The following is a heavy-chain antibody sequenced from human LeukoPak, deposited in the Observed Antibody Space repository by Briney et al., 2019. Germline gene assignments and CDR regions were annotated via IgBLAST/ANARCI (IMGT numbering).Heavy chain of an antibody. CDR1: GFTFSTYG. CDR2: ISYDGNNK. Sequence: GGSLRLSCGASGFTFSTYGMHWVRQAPGKGLEWVTVISYDGNNKFYTDSVKGRFTISRDNSKNTLYLQMNSLRAEDTATYYCATGRTGGSRDNFGYWGQGTLVTVSP. V-gene: IGHV3-30*03. J-gene: IGHJ4*02. D-gene: IGHD1-1*01. CDR3: ATGRTGGSRDNFGY.